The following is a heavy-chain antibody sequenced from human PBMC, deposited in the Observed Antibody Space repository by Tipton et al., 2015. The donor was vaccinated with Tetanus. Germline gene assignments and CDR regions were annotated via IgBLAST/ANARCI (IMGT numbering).Heavy chain of an antibody. J-gene: IGHJ6*02. CDR3: ARGGGIPYLDSPGALDV. CDR2: MNGDGSTT. V-gene: IGHV3-74*01. Sequence: SLRLSCAASGFTFGSYWMYWVRQAPGKGLVWVSRMNGDGSTTNYADSAKGRFTISRDNANNTVYLHMNSLRAEDTAVYYCARGGGIPYLDSPGALDVWGQGTTVAVSS. CDR1: GFTFGSYW. D-gene: IGHD3-9*01.